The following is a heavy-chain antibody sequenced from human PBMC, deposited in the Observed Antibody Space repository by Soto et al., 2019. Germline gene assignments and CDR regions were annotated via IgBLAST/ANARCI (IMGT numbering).Heavy chain of an antibody. V-gene: IGHV3-30-3*01. J-gene: IGHJ4*02. CDR1: GFTFSSYA. D-gene: IGHD3-22*01. CDR2: ISYDGSNK. CDR3: ARDLGTYDSSGYYPPDY. Sequence: QVQLVESGGGVVQPGRSLRLSCAASGFTFSSYAMHWVRQAPGKGLEWVAVISYDGSNKYYADSVKGRFTISRDNSKNTQYLQMNSLRAEDTAVYYCARDLGTYDSSGYYPPDYWGQGTLVTVSS.